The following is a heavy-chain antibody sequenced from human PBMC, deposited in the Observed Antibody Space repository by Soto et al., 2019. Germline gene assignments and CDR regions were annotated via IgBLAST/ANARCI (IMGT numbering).Heavy chain of an antibody. CDR1: GFTFDSVA. V-gene: IGHV3-23*01. CDR2: IGGGGIST. Sequence: EVQLLDSGGGLVQPGGSLTLSCAASGFTFDSVAMSWVRQAPGKGLDWVSAIGGGGISTYYADSVKGRFTISRDNSKNMLYLQMNSLRAEDTAIYYCAKGSGGYRPYYFDYWGQGTLVTVSS. D-gene: IGHD3-22*01. CDR3: AKGSGGYRPYYFDY. J-gene: IGHJ4*02.